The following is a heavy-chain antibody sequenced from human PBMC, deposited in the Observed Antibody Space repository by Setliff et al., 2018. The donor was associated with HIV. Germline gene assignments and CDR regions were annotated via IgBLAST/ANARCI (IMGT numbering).Heavy chain of an antibody. D-gene: IGHD6-13*01. J-gene: IGHJ3*02. V-gene: IGHV1-2*02. CDR1: GHTFSNYD. Sequence: ASVKVSCKASGHTFSNYDVIWVRRATGQGLEWMGWMNPNSGGTNYAQKFQGRVTMTRDTSISTAFMDLSRLRSDDTAVYYCARDPGYKSSWYGAFDIWGQGTMVTVSS. CDR3: ARDPGYKSSWYGAFDI. CDR2: MNPNSGGT.